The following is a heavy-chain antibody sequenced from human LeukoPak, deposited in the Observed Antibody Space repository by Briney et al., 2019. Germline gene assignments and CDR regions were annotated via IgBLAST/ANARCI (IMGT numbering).Heavy chain of an antibody. V-gene: IGHV3-23*01. CDR1: GFTVSNNA. Sequence: PGGSLRLSCVASGFTVSNNALTWFRQAPGKGLEWVSDIRGDGVSTFYADSVKGRFTISRDESKNTVYLQMNSLRVEDTAMYYCARGPIAVAGTGDYWGQGTLVTVSS. CDR2: IRGDGVST. J-gene: IGHJ4*02. CDR3: ARGPIAVAGTGDY. D-gene: IGHD6-19*01.